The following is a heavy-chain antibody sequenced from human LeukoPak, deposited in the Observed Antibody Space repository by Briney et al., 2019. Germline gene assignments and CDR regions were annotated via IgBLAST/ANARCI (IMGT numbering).Heavy chain of an antibody. CDR1: GGSFSGYY. V-gene: IGHV4-34*01. J-gene: IGHJ3*02. CDR3: ARGLYQLPGLFGALDI. CDR2: INHSGST. D-gene: IGHD2-2*01. Sequence: PSETLSLTCAVYGGSFSGYYWSWIRQPPGKGLEWIGEINHSGSTNYNPSLKSRVTISVDTSKNQFSLKLSSVTAADTAVYYCARGLYQLPGLFGALDIWGQGTMVTVSS.